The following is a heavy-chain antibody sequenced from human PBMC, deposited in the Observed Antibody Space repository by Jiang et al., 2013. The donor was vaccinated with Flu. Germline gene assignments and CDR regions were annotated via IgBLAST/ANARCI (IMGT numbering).Heavy chain of an antibody. CDR3: ARAGDGYNSWFDP. J-gene: IGHJ5*02. CDR2: T. D-gene: IGHD5-24*01. V-gene: IGHV1-46*03. Sequence: TSYAQKFQGRVTMTRDTSTSTVYMELSSLRSEDTAVYYCARAGDGYNSWFDPWGQGTLVTVSS.